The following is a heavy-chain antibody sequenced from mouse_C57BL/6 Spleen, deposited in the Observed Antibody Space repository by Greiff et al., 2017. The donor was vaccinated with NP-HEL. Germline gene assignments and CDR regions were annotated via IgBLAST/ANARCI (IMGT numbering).Heavy chain of an antibody. Sequence: QVQLQQPGAELVRPGSSVKLSCKASGYTFTSYWMHWVKQRPIQGLEWIGNIDPSDSETHYNQKFKDKATLTVDKSSSTAYMQLSSLTSEDSAVYYWARDYDYAWFAYWGQGTLVTVSA. CDR3: ARDYDYAWFAY. V-gene: IGHV1-52*01. CDR2: IDPSDSET. D-gene: IGHD2-4*01. J-gene: IGHJ3*01. CDR1: GYTFTSYW.